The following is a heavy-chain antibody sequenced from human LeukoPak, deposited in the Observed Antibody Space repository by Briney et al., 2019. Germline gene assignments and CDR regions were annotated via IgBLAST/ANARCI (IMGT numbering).Heavy chain of an antibody. V-gene: IGHV4-61*02. D-gene: IGHD6-19*01. CDR1: GGSISSGSYY. CDR3: ARVGSSGWYEGANWFDP. J-gene: IGHJ5*02. CDR2: IYTSGST. Sequence: SETLSLTCTVSGGSISSGSYYWSWIRQPAGKGLEWIGRIYTSGSTNYNPSLKSRVTISVDTSKNQFSLKLSSVTAADTAVYYCARVGSSGWYEGANWFDPWGQGTLVTVSS.